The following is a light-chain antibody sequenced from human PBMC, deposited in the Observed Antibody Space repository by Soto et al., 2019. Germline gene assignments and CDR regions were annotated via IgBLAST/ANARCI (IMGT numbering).Light chain of an antibody. Sequence: GMTQSPSTLSVSPGERATLSCRASQSVSNNVAWYQQKPGQPPRVVIYAASMLPTGIPARFSGRGSGTEFTLTISSLQSEDFALYYCQQYNDWPPWTFGQGTKVEIK. CDR1: QSVSNN. CDR2: AAS. J-gene: IGKJ1*01. CDR3: QQYNDWPPWT. V-gene: IGKV3-15*01.